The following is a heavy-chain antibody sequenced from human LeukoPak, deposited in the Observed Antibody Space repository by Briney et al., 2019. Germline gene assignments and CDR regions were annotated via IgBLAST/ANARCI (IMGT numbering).Heavy chain of an antibody. CDR3: ARGNTMVRRYGMDV. V-gene: IGHV1-69*04. CDR1: GGTFSSYA. D-gene: IGHD3-10*01. Sequence: GASVKVSCMASGGTFSSYAISWVRQAPGQGLEWMGRIIPILGIANYAQKFQGGVTITADKSTSTAYMELSSLRSEDTAVYYCARGNTMVRRYGMDVWGQGTTVAVSS. CDR2: IIPILGIA. J-gene: IGHJ6*02.